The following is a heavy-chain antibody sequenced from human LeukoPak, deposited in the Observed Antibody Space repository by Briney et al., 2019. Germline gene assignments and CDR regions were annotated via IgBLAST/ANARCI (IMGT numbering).Heavy chain of an antibody. V-gene: IGHV3-23*01. CDR1: GFTYSDYD. D-gene: IGHD6-19*01. Sequence: PGGSLRLSCAASGFTYSDYDMSWVRQAPGKGLEWVSAISGSDGSTYYAVSVKGRFTISRDNAKSTLYLQMNSLRAEDTAMYYSAPTRYSSGWPFDYWGQGTLVTVSS. CDR2: ISGSDGST. J-gene: IGHJ4*02. CDR3: APTRYSSGWPFDY.